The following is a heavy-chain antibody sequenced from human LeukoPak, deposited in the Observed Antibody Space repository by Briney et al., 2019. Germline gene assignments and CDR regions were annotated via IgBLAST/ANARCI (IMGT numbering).Heavy chain of an antibody. Sequence: GGSLRLSCAASGFTFRSYAMSWVRQAPGKGLEWVAVIRGNGGGTYYADSVKGRFTISRDNSKNSLYLQMNSLRAEDTAVYYCAKDARTGVVNLGDNWFDPWGQGTLVTVSS. CDR1: GFTFRSYA. V-gene: IGHV3-23*01. CDR2: IRGNGGGT. CDR3: AKDARTGVVNLGDNWFDP. J-gene: IGHJ5*02. D-gene: IGHD3-16*01.